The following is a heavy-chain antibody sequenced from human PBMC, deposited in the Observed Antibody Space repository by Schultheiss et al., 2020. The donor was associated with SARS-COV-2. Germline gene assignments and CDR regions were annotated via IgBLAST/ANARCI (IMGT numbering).Heavy chain of an antibody. D-gene: IGHD1-26*01. J-gene: IGHJ3*02. V-gene: IGHV3-33*08. CDR2: IWYDGSNK. Sequence: GGSLRLSCAASGFTFSSYAMSWVRQAPGKGLAWVAVIWYDGSNKYYADSVKGRFTISRDNSKNTLYLQMNSLRAEDTAVYYCARDKPISGTKHKGRNAFDIWGQGTMVTVSS. CDR3: ARDKPISGTKHKGRNAFDI. CDR1: GFTFSSYA.